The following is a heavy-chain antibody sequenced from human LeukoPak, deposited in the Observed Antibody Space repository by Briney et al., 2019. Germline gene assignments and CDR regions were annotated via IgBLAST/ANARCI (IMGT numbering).Heavy chain of an antibody. CDR2: IYYSGST. CDR1: GFTVSSSY. J-gene: IGHJ3*02. D-gene: IGHD3-22*01. CDR3: ARHSEHYYDSSGCDAFDI. Sequence: GSLRLSCAASGFTVSSSYMSWVRQAPGKGLEWIGSIYYSGSTYYNPSLKSQVTISVDTSKNQFSLKLSSVTAADTAVYYCARHSEHYYDSSGCDAFDIWGQGTMVTVSS. V-gene: IGHV4-39*01.